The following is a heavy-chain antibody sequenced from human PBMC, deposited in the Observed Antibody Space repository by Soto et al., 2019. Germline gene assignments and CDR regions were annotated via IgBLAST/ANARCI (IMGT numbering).Heavy chain of an antibody. CDR2: ISGSGDRT. Sequence: EVHLLDSGGGLVQPGGSLRLSSAVSGFTFRTYVMSWVRQVPGKGLEWVAAISGSGDRTYYADSVKGRFTISRDNSKNTLFLQMNCLRAEDTAVYYWAKQFFDSWGQGTPVTVSS. J-gene: IGHJ4*02. V-gene: IGHV3-23*01. CDR1: GFTFRTYV. CDR3: AKQFFDS.